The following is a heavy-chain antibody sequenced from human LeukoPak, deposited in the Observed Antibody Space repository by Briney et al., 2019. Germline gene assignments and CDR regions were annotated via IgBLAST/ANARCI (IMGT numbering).Heavy chain of an antibody. Sequence: GASVKVSCKASGYTFTGYYMHWVRQAPGQGLEWMGWINPNSGGTNYAQKFQGRVTMTRDTSISTAYMELSRLRSDDTAVYYCARWGDSSLYYYGMDVWGQGTTVTVSS. CDR1: GYTFTGYY. V-gene: IGHV1-2*02. CDR2: INPNSGGT. CDR3: ARWGDSSLYYYGMDV. D-gene: IGHD3-10*01. J-gene: IGHJ6*02.